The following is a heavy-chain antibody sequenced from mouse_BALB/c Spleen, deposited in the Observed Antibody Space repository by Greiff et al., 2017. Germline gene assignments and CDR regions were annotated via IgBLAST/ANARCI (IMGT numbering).Heavy chain of an antibody. D-gene: IGHD3-3*01. Sequence: EVMLVESGGGLVQPGGSLRLSCATSGFTFTDYYMSWVRQPPGKALEWLGFIRNKANGYTTEYSASVKGRFTISRDNSQSILYLQMNTLRAEDSATYYCARGGTGYAMDYWGQGTSVTVSS. CDR1: GFTFTDYY. J-gene: IGHJ4*01. CDR2: IRNKANGYTT. CDR3: ARGGTGYAMDY. V-gene: IGHV7-3*02.